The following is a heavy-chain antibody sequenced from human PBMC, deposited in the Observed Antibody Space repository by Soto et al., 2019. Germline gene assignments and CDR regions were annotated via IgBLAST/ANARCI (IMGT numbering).Heavy chain of an antibody. V-gene: IGHV3-13*01. J-gene: IGHJ5*02. D-gene: IGHD2-8*02. CDR1: GFTFSASD. CDR3: ARQASYWHGGGGWLDP. CDR2: IGTLHAT. Sequence: EVQLVESGGGLVQPGGSLRLSCAASGFTFSASDMHWVRQAAGKGLEWVSAIGTLHATYYPDSVKGRFTISRDNAKNSLYLQMNSLRAGDTAVFYCARQASYWHGGGGWLDPWGQGTLVTVSS.